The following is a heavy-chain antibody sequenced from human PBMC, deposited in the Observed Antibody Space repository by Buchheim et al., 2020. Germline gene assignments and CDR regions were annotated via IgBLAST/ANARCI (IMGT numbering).Heavy chain of an antibody. V-gene: IGHV4-59*01. CDR1: GGSISSYY. CDR3: ARCSPESTYYYDSSGYGSFDY. Sequence: QVQLQESGPGLVKPSETLSLTCTVSGGSISSYYWSWIRQPPGKGLEWIGYIYYSGSTNYNPSLKSRVTISVDTSKNKFSLKLSSVTAADTAVYYCARCSPESTYYYDSSGYGSFDYWGQGTL. J-gene: IGHJ4*02. D-gene: IGHD3-22*01. CDR2: IYYSGST.